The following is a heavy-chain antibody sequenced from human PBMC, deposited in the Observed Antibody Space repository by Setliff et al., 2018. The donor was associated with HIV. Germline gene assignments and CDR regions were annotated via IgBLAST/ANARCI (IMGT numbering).Heavy chain of an antibody. V-gene: IGHV3-66*02. Sequence: GGSLRLSCAASGFTVSSNYMNWVRQAPGKGLEWVSIIYSGGTTYYADSVRVRFTVSRDSSKNTVYLQMTSLRPEDTAVYYCAGRRADAASFDYWGQGTLVTVSS. CDR2: IYSGGTT. J-gene: IGHJ4*02. CDR3: AGRRADAASFDY. D-gene: IGHD6-13*01. CDR1: GFTVSSNY.